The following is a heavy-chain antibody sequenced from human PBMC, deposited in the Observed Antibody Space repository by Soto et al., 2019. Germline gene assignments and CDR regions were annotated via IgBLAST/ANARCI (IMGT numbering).Heavy chain of an antibody. Sequence: SETLSLTCTVSGGSISRGDYYWSWIRQPPGKGLEWIGYIYYSGSTYYNPSLKSRVTISVDTSKNQFSLKLSSVTAADTAVYYCARVLIRHSNIQSYYFDYWGQGALVTVSS. CDR1: GGSISRGDYY. CDR3: ARVLIRHSNIQSYYFDY. D-gene: IGHD5-18*01. V-gene: IGHV4-30-4*01. J-gene: IGHJ4*02. CDR2: IYYSGST.